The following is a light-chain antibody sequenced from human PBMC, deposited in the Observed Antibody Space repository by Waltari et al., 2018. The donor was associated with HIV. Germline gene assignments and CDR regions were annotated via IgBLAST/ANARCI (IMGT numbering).Light chain of an antibody. CDR3: QEYSGMPYT. V-gene: IGKV4-1*01. J-gene: IGKJ2*01. CDR2: WAS. Sequence: IMCPHSPDSQVVSVGGRATINGKASKSVLKSSSYRNYLAWYQQKPGQRPKLLIYWASIREAWVPDRFGASGSVTDFTLTISNRQVEDVAVYYCQEYSGMPYTFGQGTKLEIK. CDR1: KSVLKSSSYRNY.